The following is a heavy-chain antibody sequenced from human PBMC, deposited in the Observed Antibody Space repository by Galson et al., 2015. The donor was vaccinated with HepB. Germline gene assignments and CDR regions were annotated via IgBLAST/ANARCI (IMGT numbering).Heavy chain of an antibody. CDR3: ARGPEGSEGIPARPVYYYYMDV. J-gene: IGHJ6*03. D-gene: IGHD6-6*01. CDR2: ISYDGNNK. CDR1: GFTLSSYA. V-gene: IGHV3-30-3*01. Sequence: SLRLSCAASGFTLSSYAIHWVRQAPGKGLEWVAVISYDGNNKYYADSVKGRFTISRDNSKNTLYLQMNSLRAEDTAVYYCARGPEGSEGIPARPVYYYYMDVWGKGTTVTVSS.